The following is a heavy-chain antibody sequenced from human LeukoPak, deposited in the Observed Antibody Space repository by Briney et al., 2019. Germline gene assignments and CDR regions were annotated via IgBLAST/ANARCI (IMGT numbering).Heavy chain of an antibody. J-gene: IGHJ6*03. V-gene: IGHV3-66*01. CDR3: ARGIEVGSGYMDV. CDR1: GFTVSSNY. CDR2: TYSGGST. D-gene: IGHD3-22*01. Sequence: GGSLRLSCAASGFTVSSNYMSWVRQAPGKGLEWVSVTYSGGSTYYADSVKGRFTISRDNSKNTLYPQMNSLRAEDTAVYYCARGIEVGSGYMDVWGKGTTVTISS.